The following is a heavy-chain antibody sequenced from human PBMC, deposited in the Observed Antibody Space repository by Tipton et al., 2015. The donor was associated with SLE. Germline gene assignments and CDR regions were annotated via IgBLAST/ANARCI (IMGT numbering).Heavy chain of an antibody. CDR2: IYHSGST. CDR3: ARVRYSSSSWGAFDI. CDR1: GGSFSGYY. D-gene: IGHD6-6*01. V-gene: IGHV4-34*01. J-gene: IGHJ3*02. Sequence: TLSLTCAVYGGSFSGYYWSWIRQPPGKGLEWIGEIYHSGSTNYNPSLKSRVTISVDKSKNQFSLKLSSVTAADTAVYYCARVRYSSSSWGAFDIWGQWTMVTVSS.